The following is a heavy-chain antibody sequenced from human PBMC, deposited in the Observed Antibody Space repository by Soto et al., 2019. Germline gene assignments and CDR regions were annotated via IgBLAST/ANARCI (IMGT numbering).Heavy chain of an antibody. Sequence: GGSLRLSXVASGFTFNNAWMNWVRQAPGKGLEWVGRIKSKTDGGTTDYAAHVKGRFTISRDDSKTTLYLQMNGLKTEDTAVYYCTTAENYYDSSSFDYWGQGTLVTVSS. CDR2: IKSKTDGGTT. D-gene: IGHD3-22*01. J-gene: IGHJ4*02. V-gene: IGHV3-15*01. CDR1: GFTFNNAW. CDR3: TTAENYYDSSSFDY.